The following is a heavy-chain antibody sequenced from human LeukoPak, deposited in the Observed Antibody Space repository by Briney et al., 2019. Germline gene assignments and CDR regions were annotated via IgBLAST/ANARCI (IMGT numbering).Heavy chain of an antibody. V-gene: IGHV3-48*03. Sequence: GSLRLSCAASGFTFSSYEMNWVRQAPGKGLEWVSYISSSGSTIYYADSVKSRFTISRDNAKNSLYLQMNSLRAEDTAVYYCARGGYSYGYTYFDYWGQGTLVTVSS. D-gene: IGHD5-18*01. CDR1: GFTFSSYE. CDR2: ISSSGSTI. J-gene: IGHJ4*02. CDR3: ARGGYSYGYTYFDY.